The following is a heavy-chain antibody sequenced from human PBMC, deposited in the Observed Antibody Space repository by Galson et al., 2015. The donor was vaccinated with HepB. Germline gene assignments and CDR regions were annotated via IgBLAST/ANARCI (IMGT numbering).Heavy chain of an antibody. CDR2: INPYNGNT. Sequence: QSGAEVKKPGASVKVSCTASGYTFLTYGISWVRQAPGRGLEWMGWINPYNGNTNYAQKLQGRVTMTTDTITNTVYIQRGSLRSDDTAIYYCARDPYDRSGYLLGYFDYWGQGTLVTVSS. J-gene: IGHJ4*02. D-gene: IGHD3-22*01. V-gene: IGHV1-18*01. CDR1: GYTFLTYG. CDR3: ARDPYDRSGYLLGYFDY.